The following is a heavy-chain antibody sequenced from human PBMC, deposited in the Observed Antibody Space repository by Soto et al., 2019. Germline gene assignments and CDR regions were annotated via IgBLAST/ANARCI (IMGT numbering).Heavy chain of an antibody. J-gene: IGHJ4*02. V-gene: IGHV1-69*05. CDR1: GGTFSSYA. CDR3: ARTYYDILTGYSPNPFDY. CDR2: IIPIFGTA. Sequence: ASVKVSCKASGGTFSSYAISWVRQAPGQGLEWMGGIIPIFGTAKYSQNFQGRVTITRDTSASTAYMELNSLRSEDTAVYYCARTYYDILTGYSPNPFDYWGQGTLVTVSS. D-gene: IGHD3-9*01.